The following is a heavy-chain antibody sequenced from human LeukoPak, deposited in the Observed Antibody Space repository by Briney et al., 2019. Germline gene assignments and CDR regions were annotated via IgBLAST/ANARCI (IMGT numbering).Heavy chain of an antibody. D-gene: IGHD1-1*01. CDR1: GFTFSSYA. CDR3: ARERARGFDP. CDR2: ITGSGSGT. Sequence: GGSLRLSCAASGFTFSSYAMSWVRQAPGKGLEWVSGITGSGSGTYYADSVKGQFTISRDNAKNTLYLQMNSLRAEDTAVYYCARERARGFDPWGQGTLVTVSS. J-gene: IGHJ5*02. V-gene: IGHV3-23*01.